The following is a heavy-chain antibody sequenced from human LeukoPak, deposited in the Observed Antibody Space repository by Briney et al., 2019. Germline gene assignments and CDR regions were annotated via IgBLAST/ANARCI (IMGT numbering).Heavy chain of an antibody. V-gene: IGHV3-21*01. CDR3: ASPGYCSSTSCYTSDDAFDI. CDR2: ISSSSSYK. D-gene: IGHD2-2*02. Sequence: GGSLRLSCAASGFTFSSYSMNWVRQAPGKGLEWVSSISSSSSYKYYADSVKGRFTISRDNAKNSLYLQMNSLRAEDTAVYYCASPGYCSSTSCYTSDDAFDIWGQGTMVTVSS. J-gene: IGHJ3*02. CDR1: GFTFSSYS.